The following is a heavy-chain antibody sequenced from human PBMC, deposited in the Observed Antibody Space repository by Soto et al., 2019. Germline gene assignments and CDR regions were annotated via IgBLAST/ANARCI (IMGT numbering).Heavy chain of an antibody. CDR1: GYSFTSYW. Sequence: GESLKISCKGSGYSFTSYWISWVRQMPGKGLEWMGRIDPSDSYTNYSPSFQGHVTISADKSITTAYLQWSSLKASDTAMYYCARLPYDSSGYYWYFDYWGQGTLVTVSS. V-gene: IGHV5-10-1*01. D-gene: IGHD3-22*01. CDR3: ARLPYDSSGYYWYFDY. CDR2: IDPSDSYT. J-gene: IGHJ4*02.